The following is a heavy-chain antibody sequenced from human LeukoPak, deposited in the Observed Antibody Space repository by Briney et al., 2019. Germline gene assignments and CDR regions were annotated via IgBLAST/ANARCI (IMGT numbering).Heavy chain of an antibody. CDR2: INHSGST. V-gene: IGHV4-34*01. D-gene: IGHD5-12*01. CDR1: GGSFSGYY. Sequence: PSETLSLTCAVYGGSFSGYYWSWIRQPPGKGLEWIGGINHSGSTNYNPSLKSRVTISVDTSKNQFSLKLSSVTAADTAVYYCARAESYSGYDLGFDYWGQGTLVTVSS. CDR3: ARAESYSGYDLGFDY. J-gene: IGHJ4*02.